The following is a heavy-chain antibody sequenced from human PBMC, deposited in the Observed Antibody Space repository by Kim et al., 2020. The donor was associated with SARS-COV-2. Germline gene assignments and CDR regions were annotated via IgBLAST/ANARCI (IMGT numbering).Heavy chain of an antibody. CDR3: ARRGVPATFTLIYYYGMDV. V-gene: IGHV4-34*01. D-gene: IGHD2-2*01. Sequence: SRVTISVDTSKNQFSLKRSSVTAADTAVYYCARRGVPATFTLIYYYGMDVWGQGTTVTVSS. J-gene: IGHJ6*02.